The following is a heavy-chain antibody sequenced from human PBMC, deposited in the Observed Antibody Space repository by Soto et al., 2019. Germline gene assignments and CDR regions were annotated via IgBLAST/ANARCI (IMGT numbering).Heavy chain of an antibody. V-gene: IGHV2-5*02. D-gene: IGHD2-21*02. CDR1: GLSLRTTGVG. CDR2: LYWDDDQ. J-gene: IGHJ6*02. CDR3: VQSRCGGDCLEIYSSHAYNGLDV. Sequence: QVTLKESGPTLVKPTQTLTLTCTVSGLSLRTTGVGVGWVRQPPGKALEWLALLYWDDDQRYSPSLRSRLTIAKDISETQVVLTMTNTDTVDTATYYCVQSRCGGDCLEIYSSHAYNGLDVWGQGTTVTVSS.